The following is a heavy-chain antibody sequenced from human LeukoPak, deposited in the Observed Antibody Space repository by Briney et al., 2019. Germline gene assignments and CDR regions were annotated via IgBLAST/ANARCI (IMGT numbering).Heavy chain of an antibody. Sequence: ASVKVSCKASGYTFTSYGISWVRQAPGQGLEWMGWISAYNGNTNYAQKLQGRVTMTTDTSTSTAYMELRSLRSEDTAVYYCARDREGLMLTRPSPDYWGQGTLVTVSS. CDR3: ARDREGLMLTRPSPDY. V-gene: IGHV1-18*01. J-gene: IGHJ4*02. CDR2: ISAYNGNT. D-gene: IGHD4-23*01. CDR1: GYTFTSYG.